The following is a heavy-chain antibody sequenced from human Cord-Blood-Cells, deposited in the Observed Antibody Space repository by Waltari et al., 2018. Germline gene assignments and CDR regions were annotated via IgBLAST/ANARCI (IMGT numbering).Heavy chain of an antibody. Sequence: QVQLVQSGAEVKKPGASVKVSCKASGYTFTGYYMHWVRQATGQGLEWMGWINPNSGGTNYAQKFQGWVTMTRDTSISTAYMELSRLRSDDTAVYYCARGIGVGATHYYGMDVWGQGTTVTVSS. CDR2: INPNSGGT. J-gene: IGHJ6*02. V-gene: IGHV1-2*04. CDR1: GYTFTGYY. CDR3: ARGIGVGATHYYGMDV. D-gene: IGHD1-26*01.